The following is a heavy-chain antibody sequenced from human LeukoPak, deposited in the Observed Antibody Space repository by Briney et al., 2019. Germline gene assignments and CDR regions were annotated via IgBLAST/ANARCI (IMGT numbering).Heavy chain of an antibody. Sequence: GGSLRLSCAVSGFAFGSEAMSWVRQSPARGLEWVASISPGGGTTYYADSVKGRFTISRDNAKNTLYLQMNSLRAEDTAVYYCASTVVVPAAIDYWGQGTLVTVSS. J-gene: IGHJ4*02. CDR2: ISPGGGTT. CDR3: ASTVVVPAAIDY. CDR1: GFAFGSEA. D-gene: IGHD2-2*01. V-gene: IGHV3-23*01.